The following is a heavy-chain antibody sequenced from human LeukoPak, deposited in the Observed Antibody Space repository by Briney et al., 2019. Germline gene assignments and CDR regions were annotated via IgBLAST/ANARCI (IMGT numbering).Heavy chain of an antibody. CDR3: AKTYYYDSSGHSDS. CDR1: GFTFSSYG. D-gene: IGHD3-22*01. J-gene: IGHJ4*02. Sequence: GRSLRLSCAASGFTFSSYGMHWVRQAPGKVLEWVAVISYDGTNKYYADSVKGRFTISRDNSKNTLYLQMNSLRVEDTAVYYCAKTYYYDSSGHSDSWGQGTLVTVSS. CDR2: ISYDGTNK. V-gene: IGHV3-30*18.